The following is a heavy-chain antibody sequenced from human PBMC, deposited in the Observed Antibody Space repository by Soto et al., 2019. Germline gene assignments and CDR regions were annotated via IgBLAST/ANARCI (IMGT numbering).Heavy chain of an antibody. D-gene: IGHD1-20*01. CDR1: GFTFSSYS. CDR2: ISSSSSTI. V-gene: IGHV3-48*01. J-gene: IGHJ4*02. CDR3: ARKYNWNDGVYFDY. Sequence: VQLVESGGGLVQPGGSLRLSCAASGFTFSSYSMNWVRQAPGKGLEWVSYISSSSSTIYYADSVKGRFTISRDNAKNSLYLQRNSLRAEDTAVYYCARKYNWNDGVYFDYWGQGTLVTVSS.